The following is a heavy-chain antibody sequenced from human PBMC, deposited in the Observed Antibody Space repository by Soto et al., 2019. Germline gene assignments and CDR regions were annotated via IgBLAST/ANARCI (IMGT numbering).Heavy chain of an antibody. CDR3: ARQGSSSWYEIDY. J-gene: IGHJ4*02. Sequence: EVQLVESGGGLVQPGGSLRLSCAASGFTFSSYSMNWVRQAPGKGLEWVSYISSSSSTIYYADSVKGRFTISRDNAKNSLYLQMNSLRAEDTAVYYCARQGSSSWYEIDYWGQGTLVTVSS. V-gene: IGHV3-48*01. CDR1: GFTFSSYS. CDR2: ISSSSSTI. D-gene: IGHD6-13*01.